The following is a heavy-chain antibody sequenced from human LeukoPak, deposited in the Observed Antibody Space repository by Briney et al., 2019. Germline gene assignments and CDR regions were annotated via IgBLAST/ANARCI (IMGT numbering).Heavy chain of an antibody. V-gene: IGHV1-46*01. Sequence: ASVKVSCKASGYXFTSYGIHWVRQAPGQGLEWMGMINPSGGSTTYAQNFQGRVTMTGDTSTGAVYMELSRLRSDDTAVYYCASVGFSDGDYVGYFQHWGQGTLVTVSS. J-gene: IGHJ1*01. D-gene: IGHD4-17*01. CDR2: INPSGGST. CDR3: ASVGFSDGDYVGYFQH. CDR1: GYXFTSYG.